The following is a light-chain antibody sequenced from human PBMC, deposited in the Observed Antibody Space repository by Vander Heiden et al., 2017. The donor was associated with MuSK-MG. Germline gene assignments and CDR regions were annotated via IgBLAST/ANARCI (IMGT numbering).Light chain of an antibody. CDR1: QDISNY. J-gene: IGKJ4*01. CDR3: LQEDNLGLT. V-gene: IGKV1-33*01. CDR2: DAS. Sequence: DIQMTESPSSLSASVGDRVTITCQASQDISNYLNWYQQKPGKGPNLLIYDASNLDTGVPSRFSASGSGTEFTLTISSPQPEDIATYYCLQEDNLGLTFGGGTKVEIK.